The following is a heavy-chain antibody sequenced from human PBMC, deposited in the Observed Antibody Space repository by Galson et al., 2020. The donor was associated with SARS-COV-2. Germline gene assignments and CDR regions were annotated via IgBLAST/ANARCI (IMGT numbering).Heavy chain of an antibody. Sequence: ASEKVSCKASGYTFTSYYIHWVRQAPGQGLEWMGIINPSGGGTTYAQKFQCRVTMTRDTSTSTVYMELSSLRSEDTAVYYCARDSQGGNDYNYLLFWSQGTLVTVSS. CDR3: ARDSQGGNDYNYLLF. CDR2: INPSGGGT. V-gene: IGHV1-46*01. J-gene: IGHJ4*02. CDR1: GYTFTSYY. D-gene: IGHD4-4*01.